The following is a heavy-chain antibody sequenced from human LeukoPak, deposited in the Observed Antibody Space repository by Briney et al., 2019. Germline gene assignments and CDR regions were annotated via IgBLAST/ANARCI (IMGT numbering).Heavy chain of an antibody. CDR1: GFTFSSYA. Sequence: GGSLRLSCAASGFTFSSYAMSWVRQAPGKGLEWVSAISGSGGSTYYAASVKGRFTISRDNSKNTLYLQMNSLRAEDTAVYYCAKDGERITMIVGVFDYWGQGTLVTVSS. J-gene: IGHJ4*02. D-gene: IGHD3-22*01. CDR2: ISGSGGST. CDR3: AKDGERITMIVGVFDY. V-gene: IGHV3-23*01.